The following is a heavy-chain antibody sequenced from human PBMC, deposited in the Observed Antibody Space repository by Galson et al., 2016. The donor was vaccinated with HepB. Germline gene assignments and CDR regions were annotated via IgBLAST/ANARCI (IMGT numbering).Heavy chain of an antibody. J-gene: IGHJ6*04. CDR3: ARDRRIEVVRRAYYYYYGMDV. CDR1: GFTFSSYS. Sequence: SLRLSCAASGFTFSSYSMNWVRQAPGKGLEWVSCISSSSGYIYYADSLKGRFTISRDNAKNSLYLQMNSLRAEDTAVYYCARDRRIEVVRRAYYYYYGMDVWGKGTTVTVSS. V-gene: IGHV3-21*01. D-gene: IGHD2-2*01. CDR2: ISSSSGYI.